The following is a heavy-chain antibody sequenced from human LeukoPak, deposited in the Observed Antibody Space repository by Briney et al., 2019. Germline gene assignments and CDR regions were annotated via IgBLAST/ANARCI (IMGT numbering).Heavy chain of an antibody. V-gene: IGHV7-4-1*02. CDR1: GYIFTTYA. J-gene: IGHJ4*02. CDR3: ARDGGSWPFEY. CDR2: INTNTGNP. D-gene: IGHD3-16*01. Sequence: ASVKVSCKASGYIFTTYAINWVRQAPGQGLEWMGWINTNTGNPTYAQGFTGRFVFSLDTSVSTAYLQISSLKAEDTAVYYCARDGGSWPFEYWGQGTLVTVSS.